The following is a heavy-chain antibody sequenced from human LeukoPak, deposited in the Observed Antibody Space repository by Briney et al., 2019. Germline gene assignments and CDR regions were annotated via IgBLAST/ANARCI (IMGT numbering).Heavy chain of an antibody. CDR1: GFIFSKFP. Sequence: AGESLRLSCAASGFIFSKFPMYWVRQAPGQGLEWAAVISDDGSNTYYAHTLKGRIAISRDNSKNSVSLHMNDLRVEDTGVYYCARSVAMAPRSFYGMDVWGPGTTVNVSS. J-gene: IGHJ6*02. V-gene: IGHV3-30*03. D-gene: IGHD2-2*01. CDR3: ARSVAMAPRSFYGMDV. CDR2: ISDDGSNT.